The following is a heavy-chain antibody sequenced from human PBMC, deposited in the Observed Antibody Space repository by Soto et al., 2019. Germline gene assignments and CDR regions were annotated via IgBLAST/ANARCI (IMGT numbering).Heavy chain of an antibody. V-gene: IGHV3-33*01. D-gene: IGHD1-26*01. CDR1: GFTFSSYG. CDR3: ARPTGAGLWEPTTGSLAFDI. CDR2: IWYDGSNK. Sequence: GGSLRLSCAASGFTFSSYGMHWVRQAPGKGLEWVAVIWYDGSNKYYADSVKGRFTISRDNSKNTLYLQMNSLRAEDTAVYYCARPTGAGLWEPTTGSLAFDIWGQGTMVTVSS. J-gene: IGHJ3*02.